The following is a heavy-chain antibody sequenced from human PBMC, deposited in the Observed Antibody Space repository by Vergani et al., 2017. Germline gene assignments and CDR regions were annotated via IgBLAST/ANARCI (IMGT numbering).Heavy chain of an antibody. V-gene: IGHV1-18*01. CDR2: ISAYNGNT. CDR3: ARDLGDIVATTPGADYFDY. D-gene: IGHD5-12*01. CDR1: GYTFTSYG. Sequence: QVQLVQSGAEVKKPGASVKVSCKASGYTFTSYGISWVRQAPGQGLEWMGWISAYNGNTNYAQKLQGRVTMTTDTSTSTAYMELRSLRSDDTAVYYCARDLGDIVATTPGADYFDYWGHGTLVTVSS. J-gene: IGHJ4*01.